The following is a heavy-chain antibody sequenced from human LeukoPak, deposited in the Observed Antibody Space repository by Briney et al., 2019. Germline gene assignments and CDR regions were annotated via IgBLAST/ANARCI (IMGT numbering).Heavy chain of an antibody. V-gene: IGHV4-61*02. D-gene: IGHD2-15*01. J-gene: IGHJ3*02. CDR1: GGSISSATNY. CDR3: AEGIGAFDI. CDR2: IYTSGST. Sequence: SETLSLTCTVSGGSISSATNYWSWIRQPAGKGLKWIGRIYTSGSTNYNPSLKSRVTISVDTSKNQFSLKLSSVTAADTAVYYCAEGIGAFDIWGQGTMVTVSS.